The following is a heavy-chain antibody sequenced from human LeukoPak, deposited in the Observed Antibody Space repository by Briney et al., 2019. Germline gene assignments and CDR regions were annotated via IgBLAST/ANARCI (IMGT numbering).Heavy chain of an antibody. V-gene: IGHV1-3*01. D-gene: IGHD1-1*01. Sequence: ASVKVSCKASGYTFTSYAMHWVRQAPGQRLEWMGWINAGNGNTKYSQKFQGRVTITRDTSASTAYMELSSLRSEDTAVYYCARDPSLKRHFDYWGQGTLVTVSS. CDR3: ARDPSLKRHFDY. CDR2: INAGNGNT. J-gene: IGHJ4*02. CDR1: GYTFTSYA.